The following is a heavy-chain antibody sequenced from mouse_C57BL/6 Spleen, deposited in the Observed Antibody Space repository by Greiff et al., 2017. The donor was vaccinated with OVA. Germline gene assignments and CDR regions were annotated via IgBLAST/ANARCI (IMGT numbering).Heavy chain of an antibody. Sequence: QVQLQQSGAELARPGASVKLSCKASGYTFTSYGISWVKQRTGQGLEWIGEIYPRSGNTYYNEKFKGKATLTADKSSSTAYMELRSLTSEDSAVYYCAYCGISSYAMDCWGQGTSVTVSS. CDR1: GYTFTSYG. D-gene: IGHD1-1*01. J-gene: IGHJ4*01. CDR2: IYPRSGNT. V-gene: IGHV1-81*01. CDR3: AYCGISSYAMDC.